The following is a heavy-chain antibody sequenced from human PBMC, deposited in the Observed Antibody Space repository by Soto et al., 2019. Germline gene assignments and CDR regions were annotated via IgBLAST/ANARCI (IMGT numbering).Heavy chain of an antibody. D-gene: IGHD6-13*01. CDR1: YGSIVDHC. Sequence: VLYGSIVDHCCRCIRQPPGKGLEWIGYIYYSGSTNYNPSLKSRVTISVDTSKNQFSLKLSSVTAADTAVYYCARHVAAWVMEVWGKGTTVTV. J-gene: IGHJ6*03. CDR3: ARHVAAWVMEV. V-gene: IGHV4-59*08. CDR2: IYYSGST.